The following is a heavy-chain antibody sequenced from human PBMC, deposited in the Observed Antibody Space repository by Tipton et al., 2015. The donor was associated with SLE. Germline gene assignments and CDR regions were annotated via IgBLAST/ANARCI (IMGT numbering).Heavy chain of an antibody. J-gene: IGHJ4*02. CDR3: AGGLGGGY. Sequence: LRLSCTVSGGSISSGSYYWSWIRQPAGKGLEWIGRIYTSGSTNYNPSLKSRVTISVDTSKNQFSLKLSSVTAADTAVYYCAGGLGGGYWGQGTLVTVSS. CDR2: IYTSGST. D-gene: IGHD3-16*01. V-gene: IGHV4-61*02. CDR1: GGSISSGSYY.